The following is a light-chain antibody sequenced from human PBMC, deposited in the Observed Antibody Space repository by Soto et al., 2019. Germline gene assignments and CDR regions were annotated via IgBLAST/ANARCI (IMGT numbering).Light chain of an antibody. CDR2: WAS. CDR1: LNVLYSSKNKHY. V-gene: IGKV4-1*01. Sequence: DIVMTQSPDSLAVPLRLRGTIKCTPSLNVLYSSKNKHYIAGYHQKPGQPPKLLIYWASARESGVPDRFSDSGSGTDFTLSISSLQAEDVAVYFCQQYYTLPLTFGGGTKVDIK. CDR3: QQYYTLPLT. J-gene: IGKJ4*01.